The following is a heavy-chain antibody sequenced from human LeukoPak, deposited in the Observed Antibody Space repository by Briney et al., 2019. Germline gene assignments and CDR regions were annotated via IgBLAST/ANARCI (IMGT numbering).Heavy chain of an antibody. J-gene: IGHJ6*02. V-gene: IGHV1-8*01. CDR3: ARGPPVLRYFDWLSHRYYYGMDV. D-gene: IGHD3-9*01. Sequence: ASVKVSCKASGYTFTSYDINWVRQATGQGLEWMGWMNPNSGNTGYAQKFQGRVTMTRNTSISTAYMELGSLRSEDTAVYYCARGPPVLRYFDWLSHRYYYGMDVWGQGTTVTVSS. CDR2: MNPNSGNT. CDR1: GYTFTSYD.